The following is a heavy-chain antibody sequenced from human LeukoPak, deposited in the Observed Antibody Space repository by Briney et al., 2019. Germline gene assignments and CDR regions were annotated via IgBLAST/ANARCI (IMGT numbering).Heavy chain of an antibody. CDR2: IIPIFGTA. J-gene: IGHJ4*02. D-gene: IGHD3-9*01. V-gene: IGHV1-69*13. CDR3: ASSRGVTISLYYFDY. Sequence: SVKVSCKASGGTFSSYAISWVRQAPGQGLEWMGGIIPIFGTANYAQKFQGRVTITADESTSTACMELSSLRSEDTAVYYCASSRGVTISLYYFDYWGQGTLVTVSS. CDR1: GGTFSSYA.